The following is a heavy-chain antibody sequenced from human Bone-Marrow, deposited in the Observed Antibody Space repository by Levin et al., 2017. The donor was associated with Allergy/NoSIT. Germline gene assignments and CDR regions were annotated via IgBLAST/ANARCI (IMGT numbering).Heavy chain of an antibody. CDR2: IFHSGTT. CDR3: ARGRSANYDV. Sequence: PSQTLSLTCTVSGGSISTSFWTWIRQPPGKGLEWIGYIFHSGTTDQNPSLRSRVTVSLDMSKNQFSLNLKSVSAADTAVYYCARGRSANYDVWGQGVLVTVSS. D-gene: IGHD3-3*01. J-gene: IGHJ4*02. CDR1: GGSISTSF. V-gene: IGHV4-59*01.